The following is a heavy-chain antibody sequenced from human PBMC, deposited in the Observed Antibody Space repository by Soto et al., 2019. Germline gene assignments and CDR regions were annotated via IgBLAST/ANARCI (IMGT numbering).Heavy chain of an antibody. D-gene: IGHD3-10*01. CDR2: IIPIFGAP. Sequence: QVQLVQSGAAVKKPGSAVKVSCKASGGTFSNYAINWVRQAPGQGLEWMGGIIPIFGAPIYAQKFEDKVTITADESTSTAYMELSSLRSEDTAVYYCTMLGGVDPWGQGTLVTVSS. J-gene: IGHJ5*02. CDR1: GGTFSNYA. CDR3: TMLGGVDP. V-gene: IGHV1-69*12.